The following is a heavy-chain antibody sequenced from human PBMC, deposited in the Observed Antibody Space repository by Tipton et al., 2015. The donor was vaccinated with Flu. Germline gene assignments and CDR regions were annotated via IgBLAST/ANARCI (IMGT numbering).Heavy chain of an antibody. CDR1: GDSIGSRYY. J-gene: IGHJ4*02. CDR3: ARQGAMASYFDY. D-gene: IGHD5-18*01. V-gene: IGHV4-38-2*01. Sequence: TLSLTCSVSGDSIGSRYYWGWIRQPPGKGLEWIGNIHRSGNTYHNPSLKSRVTISVDTSKNQFSLKLSSVTAADTAVYYCARQGAMASYFDYWGQGTLVTVSS. CDR2: IHRSGNT.